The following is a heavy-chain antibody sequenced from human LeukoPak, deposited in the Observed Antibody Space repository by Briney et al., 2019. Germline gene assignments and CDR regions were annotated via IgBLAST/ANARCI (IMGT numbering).Heavy chain of an antibody. CDR2: IYNSGST. D-gene: IGHD5-24*01. Sequence: SETLSLTCTVSGGSISSYYWSWIRQPPGKGLEWIGNIYNSGSTNYNPSLKSRVTISVDSSKKQFSLKLISVTAADTAVYYCARLRDWFDPWGQGTLVTVSS. CDR1: GGSISSYY. J-gene: IGHJ5*02. CDR3: ARLRDWFDP. V-gene: IGHV4-59*08.